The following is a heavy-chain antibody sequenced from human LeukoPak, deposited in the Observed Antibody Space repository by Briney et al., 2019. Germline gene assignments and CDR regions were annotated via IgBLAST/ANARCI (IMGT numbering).Heavy chain of an antibody. J-gene: IGHJ4*02. D-gene: IGHD6-13*01. V-gene: IGHV4-34*01. CDR2: INHSGST. CDR1: GFTFSDPY. CDR3: ARPSLRKGIAYDY. Sequence: GSLRLSCEASGFTFSDPYMSWIRQAPGKGLEWIGEINHSGSTNYNPSLKSRVTISVDTSKNQFSLKLSSVTAADTAVYYCARPSLRKGIAYDYWGQGTLVTVSS.